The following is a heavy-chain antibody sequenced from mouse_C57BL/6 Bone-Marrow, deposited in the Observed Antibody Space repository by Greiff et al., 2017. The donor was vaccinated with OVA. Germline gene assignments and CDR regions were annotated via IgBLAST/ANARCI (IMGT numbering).Heavy chain of an antibody. CDR2: ISSGSSTI. J-gene: IGHJ4*01. D-gene: IGHD2-2*01. CDR1: GFTFSDYG. CDR3: ARRLLWLRAYYDAMDY. Sequence: EVKLMESGGGLVKPGGSLKLSCAASGFTFSDYGMHWVRQAPEKGLEWVAYISSGSSTIYYADTVKGRFTISRDNAKNTLFLQMTSLRSEDTAMYYGARRLLWLRAYYDAMDYWGQGTSVTVSA. V-gene: IGHV5-17*01.